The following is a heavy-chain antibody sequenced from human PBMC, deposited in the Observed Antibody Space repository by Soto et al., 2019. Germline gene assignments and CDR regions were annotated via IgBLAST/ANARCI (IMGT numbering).Heavy chain of an antibody. V-gene: IGHV3-33*01. Sequence: QVQLVESGGGVVQPGRSLRLSCAASGFTFSSYGMHWVRQAPGKGLEWVAVIWYDGSNKYYADSVKGRFTISRDNSKNTLYLQMNSLRAEDTAVYYCARDYYGSGSILYGMDVWGQGTTVTVSS. J-gene: IGHJ6*02. CDR2: IWYDGSNK. CDR3: ARDYYGSGSILYGMDV. CDR1: GFTFSSYG. D-gene: IGHD3-10*01.